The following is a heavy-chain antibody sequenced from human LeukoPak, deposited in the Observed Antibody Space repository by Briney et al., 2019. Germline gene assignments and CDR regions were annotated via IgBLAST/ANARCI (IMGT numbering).Heavy chain of an antibody. D-gene: IGHD3-10*02. J-gene: IGHJ6*04. Sequence: GGSLRLSCVASGFTFSSYWMSWIRQAPGKGLEWVSYISSSGSTIYYADSVKGRFTISRDNAKNSLYLQMNSLRAEDTAVYYCAELGITMIGGVWGKGTTVTISS. CDR2: ISSSGSTI. CDR1: GFTFSSYW. CDR3: AELGITMIGGV. V-gene: IGHV3-48*03.